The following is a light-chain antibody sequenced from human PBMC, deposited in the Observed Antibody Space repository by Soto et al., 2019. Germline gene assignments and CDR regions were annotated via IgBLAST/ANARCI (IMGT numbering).Light chain of an antibody. CDR1: SSDVGSYNP. Sequence: QSVLTQPASVSGSPGQSITISCTGTSSDVGSYNPVSWYQQHPGKAPKLMIYEGSKRPSGVSNRFSGSKSGNTASLTISWLQAEDEADYYCCSYAGSSTDVVFGGGTKLTVL. J-gene: IGLJ2*01. CDR3: CSYAGSSTDVV. CDR2: EGS. V-gene: IGLV2-23*01.